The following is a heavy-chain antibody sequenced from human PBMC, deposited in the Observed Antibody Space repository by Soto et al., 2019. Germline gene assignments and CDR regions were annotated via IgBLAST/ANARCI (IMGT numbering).Heavy chain of an antibody. V-gene: IGHV3-15*01. D-gene: IGHD5-18*01. CDR3: TTVPRFTAWYYYYMDV. Sequence: GGSLRLSCAASGFTFSNAWMSWVRQAPGKGLEWVGRIKSKTDGGTTDYAAPVKGRFTISRDDSKNTLYLQMNSLKTEDTAVYYCTTVPRFTAWYYYYMDVWGKGTTVTVSS. CDR2: IKSKTDGGTT. J-gene: IGHJ6*03. CDR1: GFTFSNAW.